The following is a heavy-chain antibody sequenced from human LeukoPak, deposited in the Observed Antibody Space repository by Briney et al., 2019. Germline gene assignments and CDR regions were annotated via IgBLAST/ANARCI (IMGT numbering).Heavy chain of an antibody. CDR1: GFTFSSYS. V-gene: IGHV3-48*02. J-gene: IGHJ6*02. CDR2: ISSSSSTI. Sequence: GGSLRLSCAASGFTFSSYSMVWVRQAPGKGLEWVSYISSSSSTIYYADSVKGRFTVSRDNAKNSLYLQMNSLRDEDTAVYYCARAYDFWSGYSPYYYGMDVWGQGTTVTVSS. D-gene: IGHD3-3*01. CDR3: ARAYDFWSGYSPYYYGMDV.